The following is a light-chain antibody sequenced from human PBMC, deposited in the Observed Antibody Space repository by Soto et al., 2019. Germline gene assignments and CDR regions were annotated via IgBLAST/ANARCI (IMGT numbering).Light chain of an antibody. CDR1: QSVSSSS. CDR2: GAS. V-gene: IGKV3-20*01. Sequence: EIVLTQSPGTLSLSPGERVTLSCRASQSVSSSSLAWYQQRPGQAPRLLISGASSRATGIPDRFSGSGSGTDFTLTLSRLEPEDFAVYYCQQYGNSPLTFGGGTKVEIK. CDR3: QQYGNSPLT. J-gene: IGKJ4*01.